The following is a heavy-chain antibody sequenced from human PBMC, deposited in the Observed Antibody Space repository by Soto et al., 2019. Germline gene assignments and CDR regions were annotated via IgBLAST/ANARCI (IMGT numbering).Heavy chain of an antibody. CDR3: TRDRVKIRGGYYHYYGMDV. CDR1: EFTSSVYS. V-gene: IGHV3-21*02. D-gene: IGHD3-10*01. CDR2: ISSGSSYI. J-gene: IGHJ6*02. Sequence: DVQLEESGGGLVKPGGSLRLSGVASEFTSSVYSMNWVRQAPGKGLEWVSSISSGSSYIYYADSVKGRFTISRDNDKSSLFLHMNSLRVDDTAVYYCTRDRVKIRGGYYHYYGMDVWGQGTTVTVSS.